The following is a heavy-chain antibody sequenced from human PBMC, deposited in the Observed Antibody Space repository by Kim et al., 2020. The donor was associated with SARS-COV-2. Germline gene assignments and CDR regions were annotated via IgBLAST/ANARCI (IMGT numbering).Heavy chain of an antibody. Sequence: GGSLRLSCAASGFTFSSYGMHWVRQAPGKGLEWVAVIWYDGSNKYYADSVKGRFTISRDNSKNTLYLQMNSLRAEDTAVYYCAKDRGGAVAGWGGYFDYWGQGTLVTVSS. CDR1: GFTFSSYG. CDR2: IWYDGSNK. V-gene: IGHV3-33*06. J-gene: IGHJ4*02. CDR3: AKDRGGAVAGWGGYFDY. D-gene: IGHD6-19*01.